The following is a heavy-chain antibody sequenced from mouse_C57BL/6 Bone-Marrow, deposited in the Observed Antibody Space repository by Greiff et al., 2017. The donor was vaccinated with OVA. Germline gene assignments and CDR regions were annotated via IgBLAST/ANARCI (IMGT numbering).Heavy chain of an antibody. V-gene: IGHV1-69*01. D-gene: IGHD2-1*01. Sequence: QVQLQQPGAELVMPGASVKLSCKASGYTFTSYWMHWVKQRPGQGLEWIGEIDPSDSYTNYNQKFKGKSTLTVDKSSSTAYMQLSSLTSEDSAVYYCARAPYGNYGVWFAYWGQGTLVTVSA. CDR1: GYTFTSYW. J-gene: IGHJ3*01. CDR2: IDPSDSYT. CDR3: ARAPYGNYGVWFAY.